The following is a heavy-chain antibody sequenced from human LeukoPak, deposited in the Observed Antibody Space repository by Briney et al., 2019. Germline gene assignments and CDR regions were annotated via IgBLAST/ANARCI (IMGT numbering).Heavy chain of an antibody. Sequence: GGSLRLSCAASGFTFSNYAMSWVRQAPGKGLEWVSAILGSGGSTYYADSVKGRFTISRDNSKSTLYLQMNSLRAEDTALYYCAKWGDYDVLTGYYVPDYWGQGTLVSVSS. D-gene: IGHD3-9*01. J-gene: IGHJ4*02. CDR1: GFTFSNYA. V-gene: IGHV3-23*01. CDR3: AKWGDYDVLTGYYVPDY. CDR2: ILGSGGST.